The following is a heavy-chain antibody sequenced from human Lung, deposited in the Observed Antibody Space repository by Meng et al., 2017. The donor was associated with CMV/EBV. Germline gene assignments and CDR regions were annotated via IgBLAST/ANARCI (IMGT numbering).Heavy chain of an antibody. J-gene: IGHJ6*02. CDR3: ARGKGSYYYYYGMDV. CDR1: GYTFTSYD. CDR2: MNPNSGNT. D-gene: IGHD5-18*01. V-gene: IGHV1-8*01. Sequence: SXXVSXKASGYTFTSYDINWVRQATGQGLEWMGWMNPNSGNTGYAQKFQGRVTMTRNTSISTAYMELSSPRSEDTAVYYCARGKGSYYYYYGMDVWGQGTTVTVSS.